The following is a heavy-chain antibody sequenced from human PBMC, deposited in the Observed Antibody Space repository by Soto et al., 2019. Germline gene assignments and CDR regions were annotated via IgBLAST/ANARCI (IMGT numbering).Heavy chain of an antibody. CDR3: ARGYCGGGGCYLRRYAFDV. J-gene: IGHJ3*01. V-gene: IGHV3-21*01. CDR1: GFTFSAYH. D-gene: IGHD2-15*01. CDR2: INPTSSHI. Sequence: EVQLVESGGGLVMPGGSLRLSCAASGFTFSAYHMNWVRQAPGKGLEWVSSINPTSSHIYYADSVRGRFTISRDDSKDSVSLPMNSLRTEDAALYYCARGYCGGGGCYLRRYAFDVWGQGTMVTVSS.